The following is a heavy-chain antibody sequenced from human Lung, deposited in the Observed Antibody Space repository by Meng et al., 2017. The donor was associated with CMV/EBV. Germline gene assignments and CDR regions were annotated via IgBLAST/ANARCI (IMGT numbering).Heavy chain of an antibody. CDR3: AKEWLDATTGQFDY. V-gene: IGHV4-4*02. CDR2: IYRSGST. D-gene: IGHD1-26*01. J-gene: IGHJ4*02. Sequence: VSGVSISTDNWWSWDRQAPGKGLEWIGEIYRSGSTNYSPSLKSRVTISIDRSKNQFSLRLTSVTAADTAVYYCAKEWLDATTGQFDYWGQGTLVTVSS. CDR1: GVSISTDNW.